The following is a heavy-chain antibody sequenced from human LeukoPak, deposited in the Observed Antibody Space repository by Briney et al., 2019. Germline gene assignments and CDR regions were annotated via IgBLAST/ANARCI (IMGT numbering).Heavy chain of an antibody. CDR2: IKQDGSEK. CDR3: ARDEFWFLYYFDY. CDR1: GFTFSSYW. J-gene: IGHJ4*02. V-gene: IGHV3-7*03. Sequence: GGSLRLSCAASGFTFSSYWMSWVRQAPGKGLEWVANIKQDGSEKYYVDSAKGRFTISRDNAKNSLYLQMNSLGAEDTAVYYCARDEFWFLYYFDYWGQGTLVTVSS. D-gene: IGHD3-10*01.